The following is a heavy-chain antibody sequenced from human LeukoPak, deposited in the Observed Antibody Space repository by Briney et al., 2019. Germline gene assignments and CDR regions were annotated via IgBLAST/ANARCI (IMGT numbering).Heavy chain of an antibody. CDR3: ARDFGYAITIFVVDPNAFDI. Sequence: EASVKVSCKASGYTFTSYGISWVRQAPGRGLEWMGWISAYDGNTNYAHKLQGRVTITTDTSTSTAYMEMRSLRSDDTAVYYCARDFGYAITIFVVDPNAFDIWGQGTMVTVSS. CDR1: GYTFTSYG. D-gene: IGHD3-3*01. V-gene: IGHV1-18*01. J-gene: IGHJ3*02. CDR2: ISAYDGNT.